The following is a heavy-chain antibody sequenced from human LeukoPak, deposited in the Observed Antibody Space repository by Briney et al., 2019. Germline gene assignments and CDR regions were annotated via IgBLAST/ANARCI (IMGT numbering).Heavy chain of an antibody. Sequence: SETLSLTCTVSGGSISSYYWSWIRQPPGKGLEWIGYIYHSGCTNYNPSLKSRVTISVDTSKNQFSLKLSSVTAADTAVYYCARETSQKGAHYMDVWGKGTTVTISS. J-gene: IGHJ6*03. CDR3: ARETSQKGAHYMDV. CDR2: IYHSGCT. D-gene: IGHD3-16*01. CDR1: GGSISSYY. V-gene: IGHV4-59*01.